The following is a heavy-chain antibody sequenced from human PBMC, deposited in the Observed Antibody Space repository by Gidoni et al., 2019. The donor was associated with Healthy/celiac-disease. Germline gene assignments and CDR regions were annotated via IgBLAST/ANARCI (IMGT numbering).Heavy chain of an antibody. CDR3: AREGDFWSGYTH. J-gene: IGHJ4*02. V-gene: IGHV4-59*01. Sequence: LEWIGYSYYSGSTNYNPSLKSRVTISVDTSKNQFSLKLSSVPAADTAVYCGAREGDFWSGYTHWGQGTLVTVSS. D-gene: IGHD3-3*01. CDR2: SYYSGST.